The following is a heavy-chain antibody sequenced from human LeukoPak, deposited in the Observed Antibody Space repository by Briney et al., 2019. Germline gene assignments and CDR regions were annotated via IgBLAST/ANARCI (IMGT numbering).Heavy chain of an antibody. CDR3: AKASPHYYDSSGYLAPLGY. CDR2: ISGSGGST. J-gene: IGHJ4*02. CDR1: GFTFSSYA. V-gene: IGHV3-23*01. Sequence: GGSLRLSCAASGFTFSSYAMSWVRQAPGKGLEWVSAISGSGGSTYYADSVKGRFTISRDNSKNTLYLQMNSLRAEDTAVYYCAKASPHYYDSSGYLAPLGYWGQGTLVTVSS. D-gene: IGHD3-22*01.